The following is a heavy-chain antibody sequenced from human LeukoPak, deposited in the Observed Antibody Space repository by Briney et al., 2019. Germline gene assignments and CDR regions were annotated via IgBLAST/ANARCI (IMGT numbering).Heavy chain of an antibody. CDR3: AREVYGSSWHMSSALDV. D-gene: IGHD6-13*01. CDR1: GFTFSTYN. Sequence: GGSLRLSCAASGFTFSTYNMNWVRQGPGKGLEWFSYISSGGSNIYYADSVKGRFTISRDNAKSSLYLQMNSLRDEDTAVYSCAREVYGSSWHMSSALDVWGQGTTVTVSS. V-gene: IGHV3-48*02. CDR2: ISSGGSNI. J-gene: IGHJ6*02.